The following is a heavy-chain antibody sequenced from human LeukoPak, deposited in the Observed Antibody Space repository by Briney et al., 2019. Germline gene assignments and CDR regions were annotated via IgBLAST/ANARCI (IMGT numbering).Heavy chain of an antibody. J-gene: IGHJ5*02. D-gene: IGHD2-15*01. Sequence: PGGSLRLSCAASGFTFSSYSMNWVRQAPGKGLEWVSSISSSSSCIDYADSVKCRFTISRDNAKNSLYLQMHSLRVEDTAVYYCARGSRSGSSYSWFGPWGQGTLVTVSS. CDR2: ISSSSSCI. V-gene: IGHV3-21*01. CDR3: ARGSRSGSSYSWFGP. CDR1: GFTFSSYS.